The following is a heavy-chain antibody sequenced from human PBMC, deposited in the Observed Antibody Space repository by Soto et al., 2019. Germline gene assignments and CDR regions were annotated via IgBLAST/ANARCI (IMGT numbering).Heavy chain of an antibody. CDR1: GGSFSGYY. J-gene: IGHJ4*02. CDR3: ARYGCSGGSCYSRDYYFDY. D-gene: IGHD2-15*01. CDR2: INHSGST. Sequence: SETLSLTCAVYGGSFSGYYWSWIRQPPGKGLEWIGEINHSGSTNYNPSLKSRVTISVDTSKNQFSLKLGSVTAADTAVYYCARYGCSGGSCYSRDYYFDYWGQGTLVTVSS. V-gene: IGHV4-34*01.